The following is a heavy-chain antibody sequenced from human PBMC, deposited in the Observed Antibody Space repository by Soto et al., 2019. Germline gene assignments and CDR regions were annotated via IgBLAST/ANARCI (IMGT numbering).Heavy chain of an antibody. CDR3: ARRRYCKSASCITRNWLDP. D-gene: IGHD2-2*01. J-gene: IGHJ5*02. CDR1: GYTFANYW. Sequence: PGESLKISCKGSGYTFANYWIGWVRQRPGKGLDWVGIIYPAESETRYSPAFQGQVTISADTSIGTAYLEWSSLKASDTAVYYCARRRYCKSASCITRNWLDPWGQGTLVTVYS. CDR2: IYPAESET. V-gene: IGHV5-51*01.